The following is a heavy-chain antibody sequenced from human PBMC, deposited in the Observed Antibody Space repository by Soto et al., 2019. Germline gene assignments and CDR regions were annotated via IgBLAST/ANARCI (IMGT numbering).Heavy chain of an antibody. CDR3: ARGYCSGGSCYSSYYYGMDV. CDR1: GYTFTGYY. D-gene: IGHD2-15*01. CDR2: INPNSGGT. V-gene: IGHV1-2*04. J-gene: IGHJ6*02. Sequence: QVQLVQSGAEVKKPGASVKVSCKASGYTFTGYYMHWVRQAPGQGLEWMGWINPNSGGTNYAQKFQGWVTMTRDTSISTAYMELSRLRSDDTAVYYCARGYCSGGSCYSSYYYGMDVWGQGTTVTVSS.